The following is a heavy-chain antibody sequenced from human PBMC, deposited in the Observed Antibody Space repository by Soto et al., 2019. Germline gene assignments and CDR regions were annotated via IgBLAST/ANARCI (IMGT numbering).Heavy chain of an antibody. V-gene: IGHV3-23*01. CDR1: GFTFSSYA. D-gene: IGHD2-21*01. CDR2: ISGSGGST. CDR3: QGDYEALFHFDY. J-gene: IGHJ4*02. Sequence: SGGSLRLSCAASGFTFSSYAMSWVRQAPGKGLEWVSAISGSGGSTYYADSVKGRFTISRDNSKNTLYLQMNSLRAEDTAVYYCQGDYEALFHFDYWGQGTVVTVSS.